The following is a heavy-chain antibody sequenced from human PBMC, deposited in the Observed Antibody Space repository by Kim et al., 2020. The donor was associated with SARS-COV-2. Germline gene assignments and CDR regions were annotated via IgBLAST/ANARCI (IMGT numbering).Heavy chain of an antibody. J-gene: IGHJ6*02. D-gene: IGHD5-18*01. CDR3: ARDNSYGLSKHGGGYGMDV. Sequence: GGSLRLSCAASGFTFSSYSMNWVRQAPGKGLEWVSSISSSSSYIYYADSVKGRFTISRDNAKNSLYLQMNSLRAEDTAVYYCARDNSYGLSKHGGGYGMDVWGQGTTVTVSS. V-gene: IGHV3-21*01. CDR1: GFTFSSYS. CDR2: ISSSSSYI.